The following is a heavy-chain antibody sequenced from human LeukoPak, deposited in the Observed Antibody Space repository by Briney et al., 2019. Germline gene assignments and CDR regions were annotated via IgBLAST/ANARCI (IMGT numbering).Heavy chain of an antibody. D-gene: IGHD3-22*01. V-gene: IGHV1-46*01. CDR1: GYTFTSYY. Sequence: ASVKVSRKASGYTFTSYYMYWVRQAPGQGLEWMGIINPNRGSTGYAQKFQGRVTMTRDMSTSTVYMELSSLRSEDTAVYYCATGGHVRVYDSSAYYGHYWGQGTLVTVSS. CDR3: ATGGHVRVYDSSAYYGHY. CDR2: INPNRGST. J-gene: IGHJ4*02.